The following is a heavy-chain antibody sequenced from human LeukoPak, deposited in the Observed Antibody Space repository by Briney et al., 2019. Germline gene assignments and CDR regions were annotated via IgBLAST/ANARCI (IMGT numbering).Heavy chain of an antibody. Sequence: GSLRLSCAASGFTFSSYDVHWVRQATGKGLEWVSVIDTAGDTYYPGSVKGRFTISRENAKNSLYLQMNSLRAGDTAVYYCARATAGLDYWGQGTLVTVSS. D-gene: IGHD6-19*01. J-gene: IGHJ4*02. CDR3: ARATAGLDY. V-gene: IGHV3-13*01. CDR1: GFTFSSYD. CDR2: IDTAGDT.